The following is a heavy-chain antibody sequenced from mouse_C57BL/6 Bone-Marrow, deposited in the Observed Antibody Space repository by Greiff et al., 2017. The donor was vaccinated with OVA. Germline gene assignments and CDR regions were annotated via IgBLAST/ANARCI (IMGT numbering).Heavy chain of an antibody. Sequence: QVQLKQSGPELVKPGASVKISCKASGYAFSSSWMNWVKQRPGKGLEWIGRIYPGDGDTNYNGKFKGKATLTADKSPSTAYMQLSSLTSEDSAVYFCARERGQLTLRGFAYWGQGTLVTVSA. CDR1: GYAFSSSW. D-gene: IGHD3-2*02. J-gene: IGHJ3*01. CDR2: IYPGDGDT. V-gene: IGHV1-82*01. CDR3: ARERGQLTLRGFAY.